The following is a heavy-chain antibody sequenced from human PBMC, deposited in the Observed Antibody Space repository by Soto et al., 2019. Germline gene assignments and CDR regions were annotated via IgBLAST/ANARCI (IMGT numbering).Heavy chain of an antibody. J-gene: IGHJ4*02. CDR2: IWYDGSNK. CDR1: GFTFSSYG. Sequence: QVQLVESGGGVVQPGRSLRLSCAAPGFTFSSYGMHWVRQAPGKGLEWVAVIWYDGSNKYYADSVKGRFTISRDNSKNTLYLQMNSLRAEDTAVYYCARDPDYYGSGSYDSWGQGTLVTVSS. V-gene: IGHV3-33*01. D-gene: IGHD3-10*01. CDR3: ARDPDYYGSGSYDS.